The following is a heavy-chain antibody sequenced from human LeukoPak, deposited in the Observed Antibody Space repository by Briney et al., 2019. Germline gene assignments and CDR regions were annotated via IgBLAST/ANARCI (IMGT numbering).Heavy chain of an antibody. Sequence: GASVKVSCKASGGTFSSYAISWVRQAPGQGLEWMGGIIPIFGTANYAQKFQGRVTITADESTSTAYMELSSLRSEDTAAYYCARGNYYDSSGYYFGVNYIDYWGQGTLVTVSS. CDR2: IIPIFGTA. CDR3: ARGNYYDSSGYYFGVNYIDY. CDR1: GGTFSSYA. D-gene: IGHD3-22*01. J-gene: IGHJ4*02. V-gene: IGHV1-69*13.